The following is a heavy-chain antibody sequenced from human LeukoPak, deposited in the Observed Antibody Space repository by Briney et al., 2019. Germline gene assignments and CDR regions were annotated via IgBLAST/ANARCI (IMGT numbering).Heavy chain of an antibody. D-gene: IGHD5-12*01. CDR1: GGTFSSYA. CDR2: IIPIFGTA. CDR3: ARGDIVATQYFDY. V-gene: IGHV1-69*13. Sequence: EASVKVSCKASGGTFSSYAISWVRQAPGQGLEWMGGIIPIFGTANYAQKFQGRVTITADESTSTAYMELSSLRSEDTAVYYCARGDIVATQYFDYWGQGTLVTVFS. J-gene: IGHJ4*02.